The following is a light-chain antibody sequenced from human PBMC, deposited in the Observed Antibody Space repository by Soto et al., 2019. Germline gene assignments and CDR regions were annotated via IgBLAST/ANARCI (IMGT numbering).Light chain of an antibody. Sequence: DIQRTLSPSTLSASVRDRVPITCPASQSISTWLAWYQQKPGKAPKLLIYSASDLESGVPSRFSGSGFGTEFTLTITSPQPDDFATYYCQQYNSYSTFGPATFGQGTKVDI. CDR2: SAS. CDR3: QQYNSYSTFGPAT. CDR1: QSISTW. V-gene: IGKV1-5*03. J-gene: IGKJ1*01.